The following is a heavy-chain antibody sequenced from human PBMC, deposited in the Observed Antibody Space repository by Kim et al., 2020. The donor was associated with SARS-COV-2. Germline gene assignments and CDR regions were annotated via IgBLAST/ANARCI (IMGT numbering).Heavy chain of an antibody. CDR2: IYTSGST. V-gene: IGHV4-4*07. J-gene: IGHJ6*02. CDR3: ARDCSSTSCYVRNGMDV. Sequence: SETLSLTCTVSGGSISSYYWSWIRQPAGKGLEWIGRIYTSGSTNYNPSLKSRVTMSVDTSKNQFSLKLSSVTAADTAVYYCARDCSSTSCYVRNGMDVWGQGTTVTVSS. CDR1: GGSISSYY. D-gene: IGHD2-2*01.